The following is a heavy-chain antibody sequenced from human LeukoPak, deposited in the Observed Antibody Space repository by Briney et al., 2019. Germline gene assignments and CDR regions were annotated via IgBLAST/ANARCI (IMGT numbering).Heavy chain of an antibody. D-gene: IGHD6-19*01. CDR2: INPNSGGT. V-gene: IGHV1-2*02. J-gene: IGHJ6*02. Sequence: ASVKVSCKASGYTFTGSYMHWVRQAPGQGLEWMGWINPNSGGTNYAQKFQGRVTMTRDTSISTAYMELSRLRSDDTAVYYCARAVAGTFYYYGMDVWGQGTTVTVSS. CDR1: GYTFTGSY. CDR3: ARAVAGTFYYYGMDV.